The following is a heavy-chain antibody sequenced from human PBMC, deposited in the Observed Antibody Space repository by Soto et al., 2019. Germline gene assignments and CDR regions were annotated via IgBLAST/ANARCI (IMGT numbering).Heavy chain of an antibody. V-gene: IGHV4-59*08. CDR1: GGSISSYY. CDR2: IYYSGST. CDR3: ARVYWSGYYTLDYYYYMDV. Sequence: SETLSLTCTVSGGSISSYYWSWIRQPPGKGLEWIGYIYYSGSTNYNPSLKSRVTISVDTSKNQFSLKLSSVTAADTAVYYCARVYWSGYYTLDYYYYMDVWGKGTTVTVSS. D-gene: IGHD3-3*01. J-gene: IGHJ6*03.